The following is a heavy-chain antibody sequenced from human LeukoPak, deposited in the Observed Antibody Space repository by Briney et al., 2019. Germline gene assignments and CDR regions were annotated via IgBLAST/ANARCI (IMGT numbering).Heavy chain of an antibody. D-gene: IGHD3-22*01. J-gene: IGHJ4*02. V-gene: IGHV5-51*01. CDR3: ARLADSSLGY. CDR2: IYPSDSDT. Sequence: GESLKTSCKRSGYRFTNYWIGWVRQMPGKGLEWMGIIYPSDSDTKYSPAFQGQVTISVDKSITTAYLQWSSLKASDTAVYYCARLADSSLGYWGQGTPVTVSS. CDR1: GYRFTNYW.